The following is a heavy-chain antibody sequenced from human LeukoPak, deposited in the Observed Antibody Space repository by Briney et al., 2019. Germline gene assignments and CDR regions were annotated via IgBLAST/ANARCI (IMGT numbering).Heavy chain of an antibody. CDR3: ARLFSGSYNWFDP. J-gene: IGHJ5*02. V-gene: IGHV4-59*01. CDR1: GDSISSYY. Sequence: SETLSLTCTVSGDSISSYYWSWIRQPPGKGLEWIGYIYYSGSTNYNPSLKSRVTISVDTSKNQFSLKLSPVTAADTAVYYCARLFSGSYNWFDPWGQGTLVTVSS. D-gene: IGHD1-26*01. CDR2: IYYSGST.